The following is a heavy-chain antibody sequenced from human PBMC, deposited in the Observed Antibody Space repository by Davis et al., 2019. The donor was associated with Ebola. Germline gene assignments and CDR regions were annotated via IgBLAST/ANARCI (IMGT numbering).Heavy chain of an antibody. V-gene: IGHV3-7*01. CDR3: ATDKWGPAL. J-gene: IGHJ4*02. CDR1: GFTFDDPW. D-gene: IGHD7-27*01. Sequence: PGGSLSPSCVAPGFTFDDPWMPWVRQAPGKGLEWVANMNGRGSLKNYVDSVKGRFTIFRDNAKKSLYLEMNSLRGEDTAIYYCATDKWGPALWGQGTLVTVSS. CDR2: MNGRGSLK.